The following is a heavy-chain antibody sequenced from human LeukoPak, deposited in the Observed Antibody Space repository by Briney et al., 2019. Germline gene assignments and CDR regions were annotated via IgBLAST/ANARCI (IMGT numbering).Heavy chain of an antibody. CDR3: VKDAPWVRWLQFVLDY. CDR1: GFTFSSYA. Sequence: GGSLRLSCAASGFTFSSYAMSWVRQAPGKGLEWVSAISGSGGSTYYADSVKGRFTISRDNSKNTLYLQMNSLRAEDTAVYYCVKDAPWVRWLQFVLDYWGQGTLVTVSS. D-gene: IGHD5-24*01. J-gene: IGHJ4*02. V-gene: IGHV3-23*01. CDR2: ISGSGGST.